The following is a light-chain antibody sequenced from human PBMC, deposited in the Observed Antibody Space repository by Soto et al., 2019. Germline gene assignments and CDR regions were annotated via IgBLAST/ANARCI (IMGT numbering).Light chain of an antibody. J-gene: IGKJ4*01. CDR2: DVS. V-gene: IGKV1-33*01. Sequence: DIQMTQSPSSVSASVGDRVTITCRASQGVSTWLAWYQQKPGEAPKLLIYDVSNLETGVPSRCSGSGSGTDFTFIISRLQPEDVATYYCQQYDNLFSFGGGTKVDIK. CDR1: QGVSTW. CDR3: QQYDNLFS.